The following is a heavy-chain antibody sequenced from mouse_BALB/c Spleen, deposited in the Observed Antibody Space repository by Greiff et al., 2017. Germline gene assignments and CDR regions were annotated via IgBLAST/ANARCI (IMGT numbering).Heavy chain of an antibody. Sequence: EVMLVESGGGLVQPGGSRKLSCAASGFTFSSFGMHWVRQAPEKGLEWVAYISSGSSTIYYADTVKGRFTISRDNPKNTLFLQMTSLRSEDTAMYYCARSFYGNYVENAMDYWGQGTAVTVSA. CDR3: ARSFYGNYVENAMDY. CDR2: ISSGSSTI. D-gene: IGHD2-1*01. V-gene: IGHV5-17*02. J-gene: IGHJ4*01. CDR1: GFTFSSFG.